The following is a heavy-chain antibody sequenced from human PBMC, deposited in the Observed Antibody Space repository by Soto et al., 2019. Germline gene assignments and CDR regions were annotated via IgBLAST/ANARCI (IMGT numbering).Heavy chain of an antibody. J-gene: IGHJ6*02. V-gene: IGHV3-23*01. CDR2: ISGNGGST. Sequence: GGSLRLSCAASGFTFSSNAMTWVRQAPGKGLEWVSTISGNGGSTYYADSVKGRFTISRDNSRNTLYLQMNSLRDEDTAVYYCAKDLDTIFGVVCMRRGMDVWGQGTTVTVSS. CDR3: AKDLDTIFGVVCMRRGMDV. CDR1: GFTFSSNA. D-gene: IGHD3-3*01.